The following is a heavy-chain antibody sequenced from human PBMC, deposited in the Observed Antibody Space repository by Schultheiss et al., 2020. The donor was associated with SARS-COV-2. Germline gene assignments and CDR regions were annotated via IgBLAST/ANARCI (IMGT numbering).Heavy chain of an antibody. Sequence: ETLSLTCTVSGGSISSYYWSWIRQPPGKGLEWIGYIYYSGSTNYNPSLKSRVTISVDTSKNQFSLKLSSVTAADTAVYYCARNSLRFLEWLNYWGQGTLVTVSS. CDR3: ARNSLRFLEWLNY. J-gene: IGHJ4*02. CDR1: GGSISSYY. CDR2: IYYSGST. V-gene: IGHV4-59*08. D-gene: IGHD3-3*01.